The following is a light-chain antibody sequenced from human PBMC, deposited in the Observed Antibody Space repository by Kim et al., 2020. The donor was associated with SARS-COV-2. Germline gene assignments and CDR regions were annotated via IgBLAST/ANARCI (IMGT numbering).Light chain of an antibody. CDR2: DVS. Sequence: QSITISCTGTSSDVGGYNYVSWYQQHPGKAPKLMIYDVSNRPSGVSNRFSGAKSGNTASLTISGLQAEDEADYYCSSYTSSSTPYVFGTGTKVTVL. CDR1: SSDVGGYNY. J-gene: IGLJ1*01. CDR3: SSYTSSSTPYV. V-gene: IGLV2-14*03.